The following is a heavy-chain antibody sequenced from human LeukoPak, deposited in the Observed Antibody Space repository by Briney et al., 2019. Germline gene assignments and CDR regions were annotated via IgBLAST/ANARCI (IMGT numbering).Heavy chain of an antibody. V-gene: IGHV4-39*01. CDR3: ARQPTYYYYYMDV. CDR2: VYYSGST. J-gene: IGHJ6*03. Sequence: SETLSLTCTVSGGSISSSIYYWGWIRQPPGKGLEWIGSVYYSGSTYYNPPLKSRVTISVDTSKNQFSLKLSSVTAADTAVFYCARQPTYYYYYMDVWGKGTTVTVSS. CDR1: GGSISSSIYY.